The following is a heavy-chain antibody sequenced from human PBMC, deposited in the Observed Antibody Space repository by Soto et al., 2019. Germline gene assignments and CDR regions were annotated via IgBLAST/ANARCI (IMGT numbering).Heavy chain of an antibody. CDR1: GGSISSSTYY. J-gene: IGHJ5*02. Sequence: SETLSLTCTVSGGSISSSTYYWGWIRQPPGKGLEWIGSIYYSGSTYYNPSLKSRVTISADTSKNQFSLKLSSVTAADTAVYYCARHRAGISAAGTWLGNSFDPWGQGTLVTVSS. D-gene: IGHD6-13*01. CDR2: IYYSGST. CDR3: ARHRAGISAAGTWLGNSFDP. V-gene: IGHV4-39*01.